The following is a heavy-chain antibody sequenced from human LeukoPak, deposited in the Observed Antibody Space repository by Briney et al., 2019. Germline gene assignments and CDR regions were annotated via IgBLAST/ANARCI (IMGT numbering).Heavy chain of an antibody. Sequence: GGSLRLSCSVSGFTFSSYAMSWVRQAPGKGLEWVSTTSGIGAGTYYADTVRGRFTISRDNAKNTLYLQMDSLRAEDTAVYYCAKDSRDWTYFDFWGQGTLVTVSS. V-gene: IGHV3-23*01. D-gene: IGHD3/OR15-3a*01. J-gene: IGHJ4*02. CDR2: TSGIGAGT. CDR1: GFTFSSYA. CDR3: AKDSRDWTYFDF.